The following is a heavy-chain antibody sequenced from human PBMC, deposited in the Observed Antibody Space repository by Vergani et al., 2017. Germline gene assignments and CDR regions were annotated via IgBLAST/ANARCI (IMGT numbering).Heavy chain of an antibody. CDR2: IKSKTDGGTT. Sequence: EVQLVESGGGLVKPGGSLRLSCAASGFTFSNAWMSWVRQAPGKGLEWVGRIKSKTDGGTTDYAAPVKGRFTISRDNSKNTLYLQMNSLRAEDTAVYYCAIKRRTIAVAGTFDYWGQGTLVTVSS. D-gene: IGHD6-19*01. CDR1: GFTFSNAW. CDR3: AIKRRTIAVAGTFDY. V-gene: IGHV3-15*01. J-gene: IGHJ4*02.